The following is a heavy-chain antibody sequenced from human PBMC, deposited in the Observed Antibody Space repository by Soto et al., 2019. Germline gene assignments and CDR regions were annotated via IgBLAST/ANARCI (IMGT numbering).Heavy chain of an antibody. J-gene: IGHJ4*02. D-gene: IGHD1-26*01. V-gene: IGHV4-59*01. CDR3: ARAIMDSRRGSSFDY. Sequence: SETLSLTCTVSGGSISSYYWSWIRQPPGKGLEWIGYIYYSGSTNYNPSLKSRVTISVDTSKNQLSLKLSSVTAADTAVYYCARAIMDSRRGSSFDYWGQGTLVTVSS. CDR2: IYYSGST. CDR1: GGSISSYY.